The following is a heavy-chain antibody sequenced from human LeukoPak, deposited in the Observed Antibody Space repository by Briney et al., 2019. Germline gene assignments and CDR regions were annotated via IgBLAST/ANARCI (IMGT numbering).Heavy chain of an antibody. CDR3: ARGPHDYGDYDWGY. Sequence: TGGSLRLSCAASGFTFSSYEMNWVRQAPGKGLEWVSYISSSDSTIYYADSVKGRFTISRDNAKNSLYLQMNSLRAEDTAVYYCARGPHDYGDYDWGYWGQGTLVTVSS. CDR2: ISSSDSTI. CDR1: GFTFSSYE. V-gene: IGHV3-48*03. D-gene: IGHD4-17*01. J-gene: IGHJ4*02.